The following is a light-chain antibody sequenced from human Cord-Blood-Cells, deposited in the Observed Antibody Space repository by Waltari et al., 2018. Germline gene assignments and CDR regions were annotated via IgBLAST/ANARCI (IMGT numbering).Light chain of an antibody. CDR3: SSYTSSSPYV. CDR2: EVS. Sequence: QSALTQPASVSGSPGQSITISCTGTSSDVGGYNYVSWYQQHPGKAPKRMIYEVSKRPSGVSNRFSCSKSGNTASLTISGLQAEDEADYYCSSYTSSSPYVFGTGTKVTVL. CDR1: SSDVGGYNY. J-gene: IGLJ1*01. V-gene: IGLV2-14*01.